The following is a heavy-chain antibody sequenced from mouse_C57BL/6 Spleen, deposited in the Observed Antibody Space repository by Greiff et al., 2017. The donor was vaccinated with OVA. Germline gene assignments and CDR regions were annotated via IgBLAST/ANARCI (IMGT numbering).Heavy chain of an antibody. V-gene: IGHV5-6*01. CDR3: ARDGSSYDWYFDV. CDR1: GFTFSSYG. CDR2: ISSGGSYT. J-gene: IGHJ1*03. Sequence: EVKLMESGGDLVKPGGSLKLSCAASGFTFSSYGMSWVRQTPDKRLEWVATISSGGSYTYYPDSVKGRVTISRDNAKNTLYLQMSSLKSEDTAMYYCARDGSSYDWYFDVWGTGTTVTVSS. D-gene: IGHD1-1*01.